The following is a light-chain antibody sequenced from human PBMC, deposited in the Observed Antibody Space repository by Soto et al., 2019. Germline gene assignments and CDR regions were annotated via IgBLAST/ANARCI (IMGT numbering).Light chain of an antibody. Sequence: QSVLTQPPSASGTPGQRVTISCSGSSSNIAPNTVNWYQHLPGAAPQLLIFANDRRPLGVPDRFSGSRSGTSASLAISGLQSEDEADYYCAAWDDSLNGYVFGTGTKVTVL. V-gene: IGLV1-44*01. CDR3: AAWDDSLNGYV. CDR1: SSNIAPNT. J-gene: IGLJ1*01. CDR2: AND.